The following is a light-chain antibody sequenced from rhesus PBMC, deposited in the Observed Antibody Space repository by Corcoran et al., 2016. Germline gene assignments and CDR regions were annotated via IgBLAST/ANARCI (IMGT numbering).Light chain of an antibody. CDR1: QGISSY. CDR2: DAS. Sequence: DIQMTQSPSSLSASVGDTVTITCRASQGISSYLNWFQQKPGKAPKLLIYDASSLESGVPSRFSGSGSVTDFTLPISSMQPEDFAAYYCLQHNSYPPTFGQGTKVEIK. J-gene: IGKJ1*01. CDR3: LQHNSYPPT. V-gene: IGKV1-28*03.